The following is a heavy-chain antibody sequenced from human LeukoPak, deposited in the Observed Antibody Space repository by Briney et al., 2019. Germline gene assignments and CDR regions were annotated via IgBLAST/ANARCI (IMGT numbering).Heavy chain of an antibody. CDR2: IYYSGST. J-gene: IGHJ4*02. V-gene: IGHV4-59*01. CDR3: ARGAAYCGGDCYRL. D-gene: IGHD2-21*02. CDR1: GGSISSYY. Sequence: ASETLSLTCTVSGGSISSYYWSWIRQPPGKGLEWIGYIYYSGSTNYNPSLKSRVTISVDTSKNQFSLKLSSVTAADTAVYYCARGAAYCGGDCYRLWGQGTLVTVSS.